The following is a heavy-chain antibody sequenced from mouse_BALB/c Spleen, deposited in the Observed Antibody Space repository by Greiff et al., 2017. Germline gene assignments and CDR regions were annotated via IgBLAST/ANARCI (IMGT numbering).Heavy chain of an antibody. CDR2: IRSKSNNYAT. J-gene: IGHJ1*01. CDR1: GFTFNTYA. V-gene: IGHV10-1*02. Sequence: EVQRVESGGGLVQPKGSLKLSCAASGFTFNTYAMNWVRQAPGKGLEWVARIRSKSNNYATYYADSVKDRFTISRDDSQSMLYLQMNNLKTEDTAMYYCVRHEYGNYWYFDVWGAGTTVTVSS. CDR3: VRHEYGNYWYFDV. D-gene: IGHD2-10*02.